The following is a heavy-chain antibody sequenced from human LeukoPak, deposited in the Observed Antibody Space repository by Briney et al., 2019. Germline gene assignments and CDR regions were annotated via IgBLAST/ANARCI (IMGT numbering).Heavy chain of an antibody. CDR2: INTDGSIT. V-gene: IGHV3-74*03. J-gene: IGHJ5*02. CDR1: GFTFNNYW. Sequence: GGSLRLSCAASGFTFNNYWMHWVRQAPGKGLVWVSRINTDGSITTYADSVEGRFSGSRGNAKNTLYLQMNSLRVEDTAVYYCARGYSRSWFDPWGQGTLVTVSS. D-gene: IGHD1-14*01. CDR3: ARGYSRSWFDP.